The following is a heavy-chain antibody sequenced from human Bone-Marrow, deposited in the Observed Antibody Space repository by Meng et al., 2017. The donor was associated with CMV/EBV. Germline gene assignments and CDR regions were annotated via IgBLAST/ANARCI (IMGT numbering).Heavy chain of an antibody. CDR2: ISYDGSNK. Sequence: SRFAMQCVRQAAGRGLEWVAVISYDGSNKYYADSVKGRFTISRDNSKNTLYLRMNSLRAEDTAVYYCAKGASGSGNFPSGYYFDYWGQGTLVTVSS. CDR1: SRFA. D-gene: IGHD3-10*01. J-gene: IGHJ4*02. CDR3: AKGASGSGNFPSGYYFDY. V-gene: IGHV3-30*18.